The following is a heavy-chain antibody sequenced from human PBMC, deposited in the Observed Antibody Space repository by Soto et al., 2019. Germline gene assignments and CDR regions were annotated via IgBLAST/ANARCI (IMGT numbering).Heavy chain of an antibody. CDR1: GFMFNNYA. CDR2: VSVSGGTT. V-gene: IGHV3-23*01. J-gene: IGHJ4*02. Sequence: LRLSCAASGFMFNNYAMSWVRQAPGKGLEWVSTVSVSGGTTYYADSLKGRFTISGDNSKKTVYLQMNRLRADDTAIYYCAKGLYYYDSSGYRLFDYWGQGTLVTVSS. CDR3: AKGLYYYDSSGYRLFDY. D-gene: IGHD3-22*01.